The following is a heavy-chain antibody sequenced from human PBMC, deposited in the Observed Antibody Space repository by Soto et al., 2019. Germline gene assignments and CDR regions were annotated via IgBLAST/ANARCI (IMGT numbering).Heavy chain of an antibody. V-gene: IGHV3-23*01. D-gene: IGHD6-13*01. CDR2: ISGRGGST. Sequence: GGSLRLSCAASGFTFSSYAMSWVRQAAGKGLEWVSAISGRGGSTYYADSGKGRFTISRDNSKNTLYLQMNSLTAEDTAVYYCAKSGVFTNWFDPWGQGTLVTVSS. J-gene: IGHJ5*02. CDR1: GFTFSSYA. CDR3: AKSGVFTNWFDP.